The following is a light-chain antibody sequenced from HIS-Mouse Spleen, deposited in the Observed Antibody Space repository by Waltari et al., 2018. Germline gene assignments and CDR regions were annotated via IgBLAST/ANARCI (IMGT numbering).Light chain of an antibody. CDR2: GAS. CDR3: QQYGSSPPYT. Sequence: EIVLTPSPGTLSLSPGVIATLSCRASQSVSSSYLAWYQQKPGQAPRLLIYGASSRATGIPDRFSGSGSGTDFTLTISRLEPEDFAVYYCQQYGSSPPYTFGQGTKLEIK. J-gene: IGKJ2*01. CDR1: QSVSSSY. V-gene: IGKV3-20*01.